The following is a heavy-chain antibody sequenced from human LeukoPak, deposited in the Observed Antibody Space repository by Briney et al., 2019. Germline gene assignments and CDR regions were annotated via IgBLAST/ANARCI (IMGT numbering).Heavy chain of an antibody. Sequence: GGSLRLSCAASGFTFSSYSMNWVRQAPGKGLEWVSYISSSSSTIYYADSVKGRFTISRDNSKNTLYLQMNSLRAEDTAVYYCAKEWAYYYGSGSYSFDPWGQGTLVTVSS. J-gene: IGHJ5*02. D-gene: IGHD3-10*01. CDR3: AKEWAYYYGSGSYSFDP. V-gene: IGHV3-48*01. CDR1: GFTFSSYS. CDR2: ISSSSSTI.